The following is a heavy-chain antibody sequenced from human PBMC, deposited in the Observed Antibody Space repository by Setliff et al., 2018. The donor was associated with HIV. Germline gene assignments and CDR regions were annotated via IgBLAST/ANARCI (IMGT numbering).Heavy chain of an antibody. CDR1: GGSISSYY. Sequence: PSETLSLTCTVSGGSISSYYWSWIRQPPGKGLEWIGYIYTSGSTNYNPSLKSRVTISLDTSKNQFSLKLTSVTAADTAVYFCVRHGYYYDFIDIWGQGTVVTVSS. CDR2: IYTSGST. V-gene: IGHV4-4*09. CDR3: VRHGYYYDFIDI. J-gene: IGHJ3*02. D-gene: IGHD3-22*01.